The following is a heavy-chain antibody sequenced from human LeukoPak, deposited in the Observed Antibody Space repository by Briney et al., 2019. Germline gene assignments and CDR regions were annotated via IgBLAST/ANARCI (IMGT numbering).Heavy chain of an antibody. CDR3: ARAQWLRPNDAFDI. CDR1: GGSISSYY. Sequence: SETLSLTCTVSGGSISSYYWGWIRQPPGKGLEWIGYIYYSGSTNYNPSLKSRVTISVDTSKNQFSLKLSSVTAADTAVYYCARAQWLRPNDAFDIWGQGTMVTVPS. D-gene: IGHD5-12*01. CDR2: IYYSGST. J-gene: IGHJ3*02. V-gene: IGHV4-59*01.